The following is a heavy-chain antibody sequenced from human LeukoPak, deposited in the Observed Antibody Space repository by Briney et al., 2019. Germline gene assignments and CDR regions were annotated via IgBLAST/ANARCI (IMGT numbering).Heavy chain of an antibody. J-gene: IGHJ3*02. CDR3: ASTPAARPTPNAFDI. CDR2: ISAYNGNT. D-gene: IGHD6-6*01. CDR1: GYTFTSYG. V-gene: IGHV1-18*01. Sequence: ASVKVSRKASGYTFTSYGISWVRQAPGQGLEWMGWISAYNGNTNYAQKLQGRVTMTTDTSTSTAYMELRSLRSDDTAVYYCASTPAARPTPNAFDIWGQGTMVTVSS.